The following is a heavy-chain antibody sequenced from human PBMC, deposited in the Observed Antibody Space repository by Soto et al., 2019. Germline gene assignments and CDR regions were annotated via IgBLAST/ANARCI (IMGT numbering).Heavy chain of an antibody. J-gene: IGHJ4*02. V-gene: IGHV1-8*01. CDR2: MNPNSGNP. CDR1: GCTFTISD. CDR3: ARSLSTIGARPDY. D-gene: IGHD6-6*01. Sequence: ASVKVSCHASGCTFTISDIIWVRQGAGQGLEWLGWMNPNSGNPGYAQKFQGGVNMTRDTSISTAYMEVSRLTSDDTAVYYCARSLSTIGARPDYWGQGTQVPGSS.